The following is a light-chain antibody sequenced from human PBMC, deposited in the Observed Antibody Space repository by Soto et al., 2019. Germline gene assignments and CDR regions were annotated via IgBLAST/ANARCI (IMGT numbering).Light chain of an antibody. CDR1: SSDVGGYNY. Sequence: QSALTQPPSASGSPGQSVTISCTGTSSDVGGYNYVSWYQQHPGKAPKLMIYEVSKRPSGVPDRFSGSIDRSSNSASLTISGLKTEDEADYYCQSYHINNQGVFGGGTKLTVL. CDR3: QSYHINNQGV. V-gene: IGLV2-8*01. J-gene: IGLJ3*02. CDR2: EVS.